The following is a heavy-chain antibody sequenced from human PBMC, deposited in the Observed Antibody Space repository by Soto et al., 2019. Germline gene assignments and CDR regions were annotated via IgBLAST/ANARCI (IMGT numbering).Heavy chain of an antibody. D-gene: IGHD2-2*01. CDR2: ITGSGDST. CDR1: GFTFSSYA. Sequence: EVQLLESGGGLVQPGGSLRLSCAASGFTFSSYAMTWVRQAPGKGLRWVSAITGSGDSTYYPDSVKGRFTISRDNSKNTLYLQMNSLRGEDTAVYYCAKVAPLAPLGYSSSTSCLGWFDPWGQGTLVSVSS. J-gene: IGHJ5*02. V-gene: IGHV3-23*01. CDR3: AKVAPLAPLGYSSSTSCLGWFDP.